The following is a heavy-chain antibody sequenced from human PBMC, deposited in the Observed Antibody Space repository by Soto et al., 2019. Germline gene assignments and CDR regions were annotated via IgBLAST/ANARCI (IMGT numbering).Heavy chain of an antibody. CDR1: GFTVSSYY. CDR3: ARVHSSSYHYLGY. J-gene: IGHJ4*02. CDR2: SYSAGSA. Sequence: EVQLVESGGGLVQPGGSLRLSCAASGFTVSSYYMSWVRQAPGKGLEWVSVSYSAGSADFADSVKGRFTISRDNSKNTLYLQMSSLRAEDTAVYYCARVHSSSYHYLGYWGQGTLVTVSS. D-gene: IGHD6-13*01. V-gene: IGHV3-66*01.